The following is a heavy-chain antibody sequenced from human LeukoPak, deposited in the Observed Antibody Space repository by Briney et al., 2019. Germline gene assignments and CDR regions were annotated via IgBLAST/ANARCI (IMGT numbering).Heavy chain of an antibody. Sequence: GGSLRLSRAASGFTFDDYAMHWVRQAPGKGLEWVSGISWNSGSIGYADSVKGRFTISRDNAKNSLYLQMNSLRAEDMALYYCAKGVLDYYYMDVWGKGTTVTVSS. J-gene: IGHJ6*03. CDR3: AKGVLDYYYMDV. V-gene: IGHV3-9*03. CDR2: ISWNSGSI. CDR1: GFTFDDYA.